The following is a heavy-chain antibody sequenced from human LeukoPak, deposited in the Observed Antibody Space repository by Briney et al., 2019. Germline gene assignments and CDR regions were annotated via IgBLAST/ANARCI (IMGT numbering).Heavy chain of an antibody. D-gene: IGHD3-22*01. V-gene: IGHV4-61*01. CDR1: GDSISSGHYY. CDR3: ARQYDSSGSIDY. J-gene: IGHJ4*02. Sequence: SETLSLTCTVSGDSISSGHYYWSWIRQPPGKGLEWIGYIYYSGSTNYNPSLKSRVTISVDTSKNQFSLKLSSVTAADTAVYYCARQYDSSGSIDYWGQGTLVTVSS. CDR2: IYYSGST.